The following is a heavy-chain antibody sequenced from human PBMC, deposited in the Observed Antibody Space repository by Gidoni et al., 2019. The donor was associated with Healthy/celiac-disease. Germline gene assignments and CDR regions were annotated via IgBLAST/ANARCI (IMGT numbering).Heavy chain of an antibody. CDR2: IWYDGSNK. CDR3: ARGLGWELLNYFDY. CDR1: GFPFSSYG. Sequence: QVPLVESGGGVVQPGRSLRLSCAASGFPFSSYGMHWVRQAPGKGLEWVAVIWYDGSNKYYADSVKGRFTISRDNSKNTLYLQMNSLRAEDTAVYYCARGLGWELLNYFDYWGQGTLVTVSS. J-gene: IGHJ4*02. V-gene: IGHV3-33*01. D-gene: IGHD1-26*01.